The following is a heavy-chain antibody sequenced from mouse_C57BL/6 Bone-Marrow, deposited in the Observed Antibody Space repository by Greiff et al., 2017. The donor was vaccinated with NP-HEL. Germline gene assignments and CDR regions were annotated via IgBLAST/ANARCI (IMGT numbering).Heavy chain of an antibody. CDR2: IDPSDSYT. J-gene: IGHJ1*03. D-gene: IGHD1-1*01. CDR3: ARRGNYYGSSPHWYFDG. Sequence: QVQLQQPGAELVMPGASVKLSCKASGYTFTSYWMHWVKQRPGQGLEWIGVIDPSDSYTNYNQKFKGKSTLTVDNTSSTAYMQLSSLTSEDSAVYYGARRGNYYGSSPHWYFDGWGTGATVTVSS. CDR1: GYTFTSYW. V-gene: IGHV1-69*01.